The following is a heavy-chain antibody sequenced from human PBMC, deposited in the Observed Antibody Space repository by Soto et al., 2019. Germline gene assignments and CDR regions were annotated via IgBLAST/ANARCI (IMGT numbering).Heavy chain of an antibody. D-gene: IGHD6-6*01. CDR3: ATERDCSTSTIDY. CDR1: GFTFSSYA. CDR2: ISGSGGGT. J-gene: IGHJ4*02. Sequence: GGSLRLSCEASGFTFSSYAMSWVRQAPGKGLEWVSVISGSGGGTYYADSVKGRFTVSRDNSKNMLYLQMSSLRAEDTAVYYCATERDCSTSTIDYWGQGTLVTVSS. V-gene: IGHV3-23*01.